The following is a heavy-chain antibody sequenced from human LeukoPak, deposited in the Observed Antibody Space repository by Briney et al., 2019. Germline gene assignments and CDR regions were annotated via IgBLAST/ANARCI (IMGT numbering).Heavy chain of an antibody. CDR1: GYTFTGYY. J-gene: IGHJ4*02. CDR2: INPNSGGT. D-gene: IGHD3-22*01. Sequence: GASVKVSCKASGYTFTGYYMHWVRQAPGQGLEWMGWINPNSGGTNYAQKFQGRVTMTRDTSISTAYMELSRLRSDDTAVYYCARARYDSSGYYYGVDYWGQGTLVTVSS. CDR3: ARARYDSSGYYYGVDY. V-gene: IGHV1-2*02.